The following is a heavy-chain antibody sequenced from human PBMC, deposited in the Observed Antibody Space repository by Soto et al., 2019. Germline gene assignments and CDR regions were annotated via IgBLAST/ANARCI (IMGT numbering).Heavy chain of an antibody. CDR3: ARDLAQYGMDV. CDR2: VTSSPSSM. J-gene: IGHJ6*02. V-gene: IGHV3-21*01. CDR1: GFTFSGFS. Sequence: GGSLRLSCAASGFTFSGFSMNWVRQAPGKGLEWVSSVTSSPSSMFYADSVKGRFTISRDNAKNSLFLQMNSLRAEDTAVYYCARDLAQYGMDVWGQGTTVTVSS. D-gene: IGHD5-12*01.